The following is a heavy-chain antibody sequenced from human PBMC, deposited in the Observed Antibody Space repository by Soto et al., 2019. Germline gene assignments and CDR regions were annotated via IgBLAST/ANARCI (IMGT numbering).Heavy chain of an antibody. CDR1: GGTFSSYT. CDR2: IIPILGIA. Sequence: ASVKVSCKASGGTFSSYTISWVRQAPGQGLEWMGRIIPILGIANYAQKFQGRVTITADKSTSTAYMELRSLRSEDTAVYYCARGRTIFGMVDFDYGARGTLVTVSS. D-gene: IGHD3-3*01. J-gene: IGHJ4*02. V-gene: IGHV1-69*02. CDR3: ARGRTIFGMVDFDY.